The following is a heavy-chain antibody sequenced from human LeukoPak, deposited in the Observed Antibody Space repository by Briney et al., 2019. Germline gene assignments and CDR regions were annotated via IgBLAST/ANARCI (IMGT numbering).Heavy chain of an antibody. CDR2: IYYSGST. Sequence: SETLSLTCTVSGGSISSYYWSWIRQPPGKGLEWIGYIYYSGSTNYNPSLKSRVTISVDTSKNQFSLKLSSVTAADTAVYYCARGDDLWSGSRSFDIWGQGTMVTVSS. CDR3: ARGDDLWSGSRSFDI. D-gene: IGHD3-3*01. CDR1: GGSISSYY. V-gene: IGHV4-59*01. J-gene: IGHJ3*02.